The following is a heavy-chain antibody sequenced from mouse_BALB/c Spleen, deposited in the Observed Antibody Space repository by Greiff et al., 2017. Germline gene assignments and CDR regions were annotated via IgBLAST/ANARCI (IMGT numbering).Heavy chain of an antibody. V-gene: IGHV1-82*01. CDR1: GYAFSSSW. J-gene: IGHJ4*01. CDR3: ARGELRLPAMDY. Sequence: VQLQQSGPELVKPGASVKISCKASGYAFSSSWMNWVKQRPGQGLEWIGRIYPGDGDTNYNGKFKGKATLTADKSSSTAYMQLSSLTSVDSAVYFCARGELRLPAMDYWGQGTSVTVSS. D-gene: IGHD1-2*01. CDR2: IYPGDGDT.